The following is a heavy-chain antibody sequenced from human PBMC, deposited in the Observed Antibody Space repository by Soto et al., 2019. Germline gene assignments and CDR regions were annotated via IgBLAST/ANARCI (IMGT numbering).Heavy chain of an antibody. CDR1: GGSISSSSYY. V-gene: IGHV4-39*01. Sequence: SETLSLTCTVSGGSISSSSYYWGWIRQPPGKGLEWIGSIYYSGSTYYNPSLKSRVTISVDTSKNQFSLKLSSVTAADTAVYYCARSRQQLPGAYYHPGMDVWGQGTTVPVS. D-gene: IGHD6-13*01. CDR2: IYYSGST. CDR3: ARSRQQLPGAYYHPGMDV. J-gene: IGHJ6*02.